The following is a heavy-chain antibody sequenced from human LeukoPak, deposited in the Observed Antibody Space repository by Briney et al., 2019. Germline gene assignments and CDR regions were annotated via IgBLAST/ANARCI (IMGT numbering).Heavy chain of an antibody. V-gene: IGHV3-49*03. D-gene: IGHD3-16*01. Sequence: GGSLRLSCTASGFTFGDYAMSWFRQAPGKGLEWVGFIRSKAYGGTTEYAASVKGRFTISRDDSKSIAYLQMNSLKTEDTAVYYCTRVRGRLRITYYFDYWGQGTLVTVSS. CDR1: GFTFGDYA. CDR2: IRSKAYGGTT. CDR3: TRVRGRLRITYYFDY. J-gene: IGHJ4*02.